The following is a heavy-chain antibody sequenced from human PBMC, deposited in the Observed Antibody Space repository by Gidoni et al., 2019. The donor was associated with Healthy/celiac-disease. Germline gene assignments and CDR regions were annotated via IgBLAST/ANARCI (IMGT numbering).Heavy chain of an antibody. V-gene: IGHV5-10-1*03. D-gene: IGHD6-13*01. CDR3: ARHRSSSWNFDY. Sequence: EVQLVQSGAEVKKPGESLRISGKGSGYSFTSYWISWVRQMPGKGLEWMGRIDPSDSYTNYSPSFQGHVTISADKSISTAYLQWSSLKASDTAMYYCARHRSSSWNFDYWGQGTLVTVSS. J-gene: IGHJ4*02. CDR1: GYSFTSYW. CDR2: IDPSDSYT.